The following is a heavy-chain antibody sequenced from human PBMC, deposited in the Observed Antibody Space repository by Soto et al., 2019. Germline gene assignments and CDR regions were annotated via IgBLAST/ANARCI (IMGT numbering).Heavy chain of an antibody. CDR3: ARDGGRRGGGYFDL. V-gene: IGHV3-21*01. D-gene: IGHD3-16*01. J-gene: IGHJ2*01. CDR2: ISSSSSYI. Sequence: EVQLVESGGGLVKPGGSLRLSCAASGFTFSSYGMNWVRQAPGKGLEWVSSISSSSSYIYYADSVKGRFTISRNNAKNSLSLLMNSTTAEATAVCSCARDGGRRGGGYFDLWGRGTLVTVSS. CDR1: GFTFSSYG.